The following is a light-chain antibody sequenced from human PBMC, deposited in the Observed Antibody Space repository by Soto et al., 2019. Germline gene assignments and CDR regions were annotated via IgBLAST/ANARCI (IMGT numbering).Light chain of an antibody. J-gene: IGKJ1*01. CDR2: DAS. V-gene: IGKV3D-20*01. Sequence: VVLTQFPGTLSVSPGETATLSCGASQSVSNNFLGWYQQKPGLPPRLLIYDASSRANGIPERFSGRGSGTQFTLTISRLEPEDFAVYYCQQYGSTPWTFGRGTQVDIK. CDR1: QSVSNNF. CDR3: QQYGSTPWT.